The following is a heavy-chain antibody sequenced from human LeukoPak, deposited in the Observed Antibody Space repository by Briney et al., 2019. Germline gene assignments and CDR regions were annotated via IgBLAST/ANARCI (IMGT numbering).Heavy chain of an antibody. CDR3: AGNAYDYVWGSYRDV. D-gene: IGHD3-16*02. CDR2: ISSSSSYI. J-gene: IGHJ4*02. Sequence: GGSLRLSCAASGFTFSSYGMHWVRQAPGKGLEWVSSISSSSSYIYYADSVKGRFTISRDNAKNSLYLQMNSLRAEDTAVYYCAGNAYDYVWGSYRDVWGQGTLVTVSS. CDR1: GFTFSSYG. V-gene: IGHV3-21*01.